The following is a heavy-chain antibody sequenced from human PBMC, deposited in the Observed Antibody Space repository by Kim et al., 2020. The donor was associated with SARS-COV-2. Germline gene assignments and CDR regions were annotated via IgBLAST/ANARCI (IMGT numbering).Heavy chain of an antibody. CDR2: INHSGST. J-gene: IGHJ6*02. D-gene: IGHD6-19*01. Sequence: SETLSLTCAVYGGSFSGYYWSWIRQPPGKGLEWIGEINHSGSTNYNPSLKSRVTISVDTSKNQFSLKLSSVTAADTAVYYCARGGHSGIRYVAPGDVWGQGTTVTVSS. CDR1: GGSFSGYY. CDR3: ARGGHSGIRYVAPGDV. V-gene: IGHV4-34*01.